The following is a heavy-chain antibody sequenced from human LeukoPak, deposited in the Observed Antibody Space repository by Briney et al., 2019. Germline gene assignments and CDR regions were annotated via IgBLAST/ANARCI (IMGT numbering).Heavy chain of an antibody. Sequence: SETLSLTCAVYGGSFSGYYWSWIRQPPGEGLEWIGEINHSGSTNYNPSLKSRVTISVDTSKNQFSLKLSSVTAADTAVYYCARGRGGGYWGQGTLVTVSS. J-gene: IGHJ4*02. CDR2: INHSGST. D-gene: IGHD3-16*01. CDR1: GGSFSGYY. CDR3: ARGRGGGY. V-gene: IGHV4-34*01.